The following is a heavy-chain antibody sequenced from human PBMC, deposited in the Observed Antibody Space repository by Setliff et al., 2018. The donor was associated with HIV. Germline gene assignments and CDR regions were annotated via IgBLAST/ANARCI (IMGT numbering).Heavy chain of an antibody. CDR2: INPSGDIT. D-gene: IGHD3-10*01. V-gene: IGHV1-46*01. CDR1: GNTFSSHY. Sequence: ASVKVSCKASGNTFSSHYMHWVRQAPGKGLEWMGLINPSGDITSYAEKFQGRVTMTRDTSTSTVYMDLRSLRSEDTAIYYCASKGGSGNYPDSDAFDIWGQGTLVTVSS. J-gene: IGHJ3*02. CDR3: ASKGGSGNYPDSDAFDI.